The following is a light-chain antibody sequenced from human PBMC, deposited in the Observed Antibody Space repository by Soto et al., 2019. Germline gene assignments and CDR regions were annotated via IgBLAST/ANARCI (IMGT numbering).Light chain of an antibody. CDR1: SSDVGGYNY. CDR3: CSYAGSYPVV. J-gene: IGLJ2*01. CDR2: DVT. Sequence: QSVLTQPRSVSGSPGQSVTISCTGTSSDVGGYNYVSWYQQHSGKAPKLMIYDVTKRPSGVPDRFSGSKSGNTASLTISGLQADDEADYYCCSYAGSYPVVFGGGTKVTVL. V-gene: IGLV2-11*01.